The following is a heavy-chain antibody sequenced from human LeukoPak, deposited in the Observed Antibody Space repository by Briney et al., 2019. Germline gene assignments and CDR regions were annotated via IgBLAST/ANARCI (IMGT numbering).Heavy chain of an antibody. V-gene: IGHV3-74*01. D-gene: IGHD2-21*02. J-gene: IGHJ4*02. CDR1: GFTFSNYW. CDR3: ARGRLVVTALDY. Sequence: GGSLRLSCAASGFTFSNYWMHWVRQAPGKGLVWVSRINSDGINTSYADSVKGRFTISRDNAKNTLNLQMNSLRTEDMAVYYCARGRLVVTALDYWGQGTLVTVSS. CDR2: INSDGINT.